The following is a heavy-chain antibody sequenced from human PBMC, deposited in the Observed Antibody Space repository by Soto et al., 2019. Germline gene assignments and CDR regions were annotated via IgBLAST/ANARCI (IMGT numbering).Heavy chain of an antibody. CDR3: ASASGSSGYDLSAPWLDT. V-gene: IGHV4-30-2*01. CDR2: ISHSGST. CDR1: GGSISSGAYS. D-gene: IGHD5-12*01. Sequence: SETLSLTCAVSGGSISSGAYSWSWIRQPPGKGLKWIGYISHSGSTYYNPSLKSRVTISVDRSQNQLSLKLNSVTAADTAVYYSASASGSSGYDLSAPWLDTWAQGTLVTVSS. J-gene: IGHJ5*02.